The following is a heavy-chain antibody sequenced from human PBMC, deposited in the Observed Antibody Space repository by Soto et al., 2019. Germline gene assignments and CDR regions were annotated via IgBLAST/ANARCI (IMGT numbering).Heavy chain of an antibody. J-gene: IGHJ5*02. CDR1: GYTFTTYA. CDR2: INAGNGNT. D-gene: IGHD3-22*01. V-gene: IGHV1-3*01. CDR3: ARDQGYFDSGGYYFP. Sequence: ASVKVSCKASGYTFTTYALHWVRQAPGQRLEWMGWINAGNGNTKYSQKFQARVTITRDTSAGTTYMELSSLTSEDTAVYYCARDQGYFDSGGYYFPWGQGTLVTVS.